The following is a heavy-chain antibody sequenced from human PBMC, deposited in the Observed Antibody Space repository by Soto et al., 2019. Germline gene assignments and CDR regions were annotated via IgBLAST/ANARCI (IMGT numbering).Heavy chain of an antibody. CDR3: ARHIPYYYDSSGYFFDY. J-gene: IGHJ4*02. CDR2: IYYSGST. Sequence: QLQLQESGPGLVKPSETLSLTCTVSGGSISSSSYYWGWIRQPPGKGLEWIGSIYYSGSTYYNPSLKSRVTISVDTSKNQFSLKLSSVTAADTAVYYCARHIPYYYDSSGYFFDYWGQGTLVTVSS. V-gene: IGHV4-39*01. CDR1: GGSISSSSYY. D-gene: IGHD3-22*01.